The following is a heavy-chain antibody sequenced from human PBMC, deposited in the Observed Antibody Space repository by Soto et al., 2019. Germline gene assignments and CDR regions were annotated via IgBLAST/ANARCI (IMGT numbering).Heavy chain of an antibody. J-gene: IGHJ4*01. D-gene: IGHD2-15*01. CDR3: ARRYCGGGSCYSSLDY. V-gene: IGHV4-59*08. Sequence: TLSLTCTVSGGSVSGYYWSWIRQPPGKGLEWIGYIYYTGSANYNPSLRSRVTMSVDTSKNQFSLKLTSVTAADTAVYYCARRYCGGGSCYSSLDYWGHGTLVTVSS. CDR2: IYYTGSA. CDR1: GGSVSGYY.